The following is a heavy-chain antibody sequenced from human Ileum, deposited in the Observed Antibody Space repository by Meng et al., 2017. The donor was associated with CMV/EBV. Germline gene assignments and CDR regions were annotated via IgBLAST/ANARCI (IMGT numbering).Heavy chain of an antibody. Sequence: LTGAASGFTLGTVGRSWGRQAPGRGLEWVALISGGTGLMTYYGGSVKGRFTVSRDNSKSTLYLQMSSLRADDTAVYYCARGSDFDYWGQGTLVTVSS. V-gene: IGHV3-23*01. D-gene: IGHD6-6*01. J-gene: IGHJ4*02. CDR1: GFTLGTVG. CDR3: ARGSDFDY. CDR2: ISGGTGLMT.